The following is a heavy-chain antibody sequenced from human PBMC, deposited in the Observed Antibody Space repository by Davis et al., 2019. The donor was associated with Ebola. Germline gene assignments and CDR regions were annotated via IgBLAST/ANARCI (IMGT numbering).Heavy chain of an antibody. Sequence: MPSETLSLTCAVSGGSISSGGYSWSWIRQPPGKGLEWIGEINHSGSTNYNPSLKSRVTISVDTSKNQFSLKLSSVTAADTAVYYCARGGLRSADYIWGSYRYPFDYWGQGTLVTVSS. J-gene: IGHJ4*02. CDR1: GGSISSGGYS. V-gene: IGHV4-30-2*01. CDR3: ARGGLRSADYIWGSYRYPFDY. D-gene: IGHD3-16*02. CDR2: INHSGST.